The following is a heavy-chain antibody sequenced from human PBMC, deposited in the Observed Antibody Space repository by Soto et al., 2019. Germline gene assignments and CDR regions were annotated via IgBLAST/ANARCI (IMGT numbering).Heavy chain of an antibody. D-gene: IGHD5-18*01. CDR1: GFTFSSYA. Sequence: GGSLRLSCAASGFTFSSYAMSWVRQAPGKGLQWVSSISGNGGNTYYAYSVKGRFTISRDNSKNTLFLQLNNLRAEDTAVYFCAKDPGAYSYGYRFDSWGQGSLVTAPQ. CDR3: AKDPGAYSYGYRFDS. CDR2: ISGNGGNT. J-gene: IGHJ4*02. V-gene: IGHV3-23*01.